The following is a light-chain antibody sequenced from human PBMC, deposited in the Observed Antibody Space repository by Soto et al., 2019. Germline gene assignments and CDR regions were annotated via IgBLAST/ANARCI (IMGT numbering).Light chain of an antibody. CDR3: QQYGSSPLT. Sequence: IVLTQSPGTRSLSPGERATLSCRASQSVSGEYLAWYQQRPGQAPRLLMYGASNRATGIPDRFSGSGSGTDFTLTISRLETEDFAVFYCQQYGSSPLTFGQGTKVDIK. V-gene: IGKV3-20*01. CDR2: GAS. CDR1: QSVSGEY. J-gene: IGKJ1*01.